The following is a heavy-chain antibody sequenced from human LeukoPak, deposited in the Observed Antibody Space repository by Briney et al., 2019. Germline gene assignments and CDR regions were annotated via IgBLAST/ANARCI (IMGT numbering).Heavy chain of an antibody. J-gene: IGHJ5*02. V-gene: IGHV3-15*01. Sequence: GGSLRLSCEASGFTFTNAWMTWARQAPGKGLEWVGRIKSKTDGGTTEYAATVKGRFTISRDDSKNTLFLQMDSLKTEDTAVYYCATFPSPWGQGTLVTVSS. CDR3: ATFPSP. CDR2: IKSKTDGGTT. CDR1: GFTFTNAW.